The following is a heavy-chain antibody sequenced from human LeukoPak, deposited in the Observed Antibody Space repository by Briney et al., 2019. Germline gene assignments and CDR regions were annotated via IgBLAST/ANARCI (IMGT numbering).Heavy chain of an antibody. V-gene: IGHV4-30-4*08. Sequence: SETLSLTCTVSGGSIRSGDYYWSWIRQPPGKGLAWIGYIYYSGSTYSNPSLKSRVSISVDTSKNQFSLKLGSVTTADTAVYYCARDRPYYDFWSGYGFDYWGQGTLVTVSS. CDR1: GGSIRSGDYY. D-gene: IGHD3-3*01. J-gene: IGHJ4*02. CDR2: IYYSGST. CDR3: ARDRPYYDFWSGYGFDY.